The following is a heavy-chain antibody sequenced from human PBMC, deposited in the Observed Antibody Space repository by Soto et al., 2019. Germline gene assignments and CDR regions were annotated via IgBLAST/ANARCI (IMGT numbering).Heavy chain of an antibody. CDR1: GGTFDLYS. CDR2: TIPSFSIT. Sequence: SVKVSCKVSGGTFDLYSLGWVSQAPRQGLEWMWVTIPSFSITKYAQKFQGRITITADQPTSPTYIELTGLTSEDTALYFCGWGPFTMTGNYYDYWGQGTLVTVSS. J-gene: IGHJ4*02. V-gene: IGHV1-69*10. CDR3: GWGPFTMTGNYYDY. D-gene: IGHD3-9*01.